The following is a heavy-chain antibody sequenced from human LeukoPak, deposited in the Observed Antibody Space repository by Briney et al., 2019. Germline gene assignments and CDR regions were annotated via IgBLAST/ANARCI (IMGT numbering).Heavy chain of an antibody. CDR2: IYYSGTT. V-gene: IGHV4-31*03. J-gene: IGHJ4*02. CDR3: AKRSANSGYFDY. CDR1: GGSIISGGYY. Sequence: PSETLSLTCTVSGGSIISGGYYWSWIRQHPGKGLEWIGYIYYSGTTYYNPSLKGRVTISVDTSKNQFSLNLSSVADADTAVYYCAKRSANSGYFDYWGQGTLVTVSS. D-gene: IGHD4-23*01.